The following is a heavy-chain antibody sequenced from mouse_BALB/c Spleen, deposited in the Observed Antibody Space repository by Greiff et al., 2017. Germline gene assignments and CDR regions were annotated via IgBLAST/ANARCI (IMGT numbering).Heavy chain of an antibody. CDR2: ISYSGST. CDR1: GDSITSGY. J-gene: IGHJ4*01. CDR3: ARLGQLTGNAMDY. V-gene: IGHV3-8*02. Sequence: EVKLVESGPSLVKPSQTLSLTCSVTGDSITSGYWNWIRKFPGNKLEYMGYISYSGSTYYNPSLKSRISITRDTSKNQYYLQLNSVTTEDTATYYCARLGQLTGNAMDYWGQGTSVTVSS. D-gene: IGHD4-1*01.